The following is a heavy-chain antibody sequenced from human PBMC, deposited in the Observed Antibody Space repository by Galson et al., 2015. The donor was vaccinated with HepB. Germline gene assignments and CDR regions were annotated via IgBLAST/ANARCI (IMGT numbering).Heavy chain of an antibody. CDR2: IYYSGNT. Sequence: TLSLTCTVSGGSISSYNRRWIRQPPGKGLEWIGYIYYSGNTNYNPSLKTRVTISVDTSQNQFSLQLSSVTAADTAVYYCARVGGQAFDIWGQGTTVTVSS. D-gene: IGHD1-26*01. V-gene: IGHV4-59*08. CDR3: ARVGGQAFDI. CDR1: GGSISSYN. J-gene: IGHJ3*02.